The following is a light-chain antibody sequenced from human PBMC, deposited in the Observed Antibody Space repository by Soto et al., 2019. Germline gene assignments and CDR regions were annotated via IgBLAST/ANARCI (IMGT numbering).Light chain of an antibody. CDR1: SSIIGSHT. Sequence: QSVLTQPPSASGTPGQRVTISCSGSSSIIGSHTVNWYQLLPGTAPKLLIYSNNQRPSGVPDRFSGSKSGTSASLAISGLQSEDEADYYCAAWDDSLNGYVFGTGTKLTVL. V-gene: IGLV1-44*01. CDR2: SNN. J-gene: IGLJ1*01. CDR3: AAWDDSLNGYV.